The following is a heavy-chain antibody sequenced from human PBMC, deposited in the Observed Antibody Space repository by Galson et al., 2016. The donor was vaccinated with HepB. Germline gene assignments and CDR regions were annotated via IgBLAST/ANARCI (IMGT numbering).Heavy chain of an antibody. J-gene: IGHJ4*02. CDR1: GDSVSRHSAV. CDR2: TYYRSRWYN. CDR3: ARDPQHVVEDGFDY. D-gene: IGHD2-21*01. V-gene: IGHV6-1*01. Sequence: CAISGDSVSRHSAVWNWIRQSPSRGLEWLGRTYYRSRWYNDYATSVKGRITINGDTSKNQFSLQLTSVTPEDTAMYFCARDPQHVVEDGFDYWGQGTLVTVSS.